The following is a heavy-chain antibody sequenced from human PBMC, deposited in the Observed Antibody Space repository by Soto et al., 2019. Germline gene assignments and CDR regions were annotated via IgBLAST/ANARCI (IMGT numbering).Heavy chain of an antibody. CDR1: GFTFTSYA. J-gene: IGHJ4*02. CDR2: ISYDGINE. V-gene: IGHV3-30*15. Sequence: QVQLVESGGSVVQPGRSLRLSCEASGFTFTSYAMHWVRQAPGKGLEWVAVISYDGINEYYADSVKGRFTISRDNSKNTLVLKMSSLRVEDTAVYYCERDRLRLGELSLIGYFDYWGQGTLVTVSS. D-gene: IGHD3-16*02. CDR3: ERDRLRLGELSLIGYFDY.